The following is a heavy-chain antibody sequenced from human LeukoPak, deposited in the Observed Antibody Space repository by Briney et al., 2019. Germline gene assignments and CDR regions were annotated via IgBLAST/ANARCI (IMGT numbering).Heavy chain of an antibody. V-gene: IGHV4-39*01. D-gene: IGHD1-7*01. CDR2: IFYNGNT. CDR3: ARRPNYTYFYAMDV. J-gene: IGHJ6*02. Sequence: SETLSLTCTVSGASISSSSTYYWGWIRQPPGKGLEWIGSIFYNGNTYYNPSLKSRVTISVDTSKNQFSLKLYSVTAADTAVYYCARRPNYTYFYAMDVWGQGTTVTVSS. CDR1: GASISSSSTYY.